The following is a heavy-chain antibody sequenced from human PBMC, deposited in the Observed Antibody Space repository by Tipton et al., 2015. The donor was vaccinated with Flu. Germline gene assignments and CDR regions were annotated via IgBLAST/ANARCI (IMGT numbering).Heavy chain of an antibody. Sequence: TLSLTCTVSGDSISSYYWSWIRQPPGKGLEWIGYIYYSGSTNYNPSLKSRVTISVDTSKNQFSLKLSSVTAADTAVYYCARDTVFWSGPYGMDVWGQGTTVTVSS. CDR3: ARDTVFWSGPYGMDV. V-gene: IGHV4-59*01. CDR2: IYYSGST. CDR1: GDSISSYY. D-gene: IGHD3-3*01. J-gene: IGHJ6*02.